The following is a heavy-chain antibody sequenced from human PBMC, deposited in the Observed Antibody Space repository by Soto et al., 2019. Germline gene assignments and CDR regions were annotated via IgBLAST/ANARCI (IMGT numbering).Heavy chain of an antibody. D-gene: IGHD3-22*01. V-gene: IGHV1-69*01. CDR3: ARGDYYDSSGYYYAAYYFDY. CDR1: GGTFSSYA. Sequence: QVQLVQSGAAVKKPGSSVKVSCTASGGTFSSYAISWVRQAPGQGLEWMGGLIPIFGTANYAQKFQGRVTITADESTTTAYTELSSLRSEDTAVYYCARGDYYDSSGYYYAAYYFDYWGQGTLVTVSS. CDR2: LIPIFGTA. J-gene: IGHJ4*02.